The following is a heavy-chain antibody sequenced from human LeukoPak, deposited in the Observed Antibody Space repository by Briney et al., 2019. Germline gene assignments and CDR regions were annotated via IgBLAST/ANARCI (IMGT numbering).Heavy chain of an antibody. D-gene: IGHD1-26*01. CDR2: IYYSGST. J-gene: IGHJ6*03. Sequence: SETLSLTCTVSGGSISSHYWSWIRQPPGKGLEWIGYIYYSGSTNYNPSLKSRVTISVDTSKNQFSLKLSSVTAADTAVYYCARGGLEVGATLYYYYYMDVWGKGTTVTVSS. CDR1: GGSISSHY. CDR3: ARGGLEVGATLYYYYYMDV. V-gene: IGHV4-59*11.